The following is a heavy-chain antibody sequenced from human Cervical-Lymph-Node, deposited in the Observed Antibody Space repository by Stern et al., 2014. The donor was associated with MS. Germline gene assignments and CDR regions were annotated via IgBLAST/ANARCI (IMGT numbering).Heavy chain of an antibody. J-gene: IGHJ4*02. D-gene: IGHD1-7*01. CDR2: IWYDGNKK. Sequence: VQLVESGGGVVQPGRSLRLSCAASGFTFSNYGMHWVRQAPGKGLEWLAGIWYDGNKKYYGDLRKGRFTISRDNSKNTLFLQMSSLTAEDTALYYCARGNWNYEGMGYWGQGTLVTVSS. CDR1: GFTFSNYG. CDR3: ARGNWNYEGMGY. V-gene: IGHV3-33*01.